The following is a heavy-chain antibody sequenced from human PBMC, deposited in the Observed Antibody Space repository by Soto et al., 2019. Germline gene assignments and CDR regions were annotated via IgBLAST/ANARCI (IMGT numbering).Heavy chain of an antibody. CDR2: VHESGST. Sequence: PSETLSLTCSLAGDAISNYYWSCIRQTPGRGLEWIGCVHESGSTDYNPSLRGRVIISLHTAKSQFSLSLRSATASDTATYDCARGTRALITSFFSYWGQGIPVTVSS. CDR1: GDAISNYY. J-gene: IGHJ4*02. CDR3: ARGTRALITSFFSY. D-gene: IGHD1-20*01. V-gene: IGHV4-59*03.